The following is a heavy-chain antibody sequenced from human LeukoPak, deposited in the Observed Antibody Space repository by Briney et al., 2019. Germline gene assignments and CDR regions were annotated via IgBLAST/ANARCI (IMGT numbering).Heavy chain of an antibody. CDR1: GFTFSSYW. CDR3: ASITGTTRFDY. V-gene: IGHV3-74*01. CDR2: INSDGSST. D-gene: IGHD1-20*01. Sequence: GGSLRPSCAASGFTFSSYWMHWVRQAPGKGLGWVSRINSDGSSTSYADSVKGRFTISRDNAKNTLYLQMNSLRAEDTAVYYCASITGTTRFDYWGQGTLVTVSP. J-gene: IGHJ4*02.